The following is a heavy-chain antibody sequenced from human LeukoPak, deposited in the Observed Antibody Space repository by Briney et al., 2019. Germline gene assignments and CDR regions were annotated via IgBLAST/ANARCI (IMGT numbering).Heavy chain of an antibody. V-gene: IGHV1-8*01. CDR3: ARDRPYGLRGAFDI. CDR2: MNPNSGNT. J-gene: IGHJ3*02. Sequence: ASVKVSCKASGYTITSYDINWVRQATGQGLEWMGWMNPNSGNTGYAQKFQGRVTMTRNTSISTAYMELSSLRSEDTAVYYCARDRPYGLRGAFDIWGQGTMVTVSS. D-gene: IGHD4-17*01. CDR1: GYTITSYD.